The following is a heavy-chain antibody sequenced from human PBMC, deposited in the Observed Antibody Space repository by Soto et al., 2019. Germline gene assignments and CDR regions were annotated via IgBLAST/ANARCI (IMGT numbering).Heavy chain of an antibody. Sequence: GGSLRLSCAASGFTFSSYEMNWVRQAPGKGLEWVSYISSSGSIIYYADSVKGRFTISRDNAKNSLYLQMNSLRAEDTAVYYCARDCAPNYYDSSGYSPWGQGTLVTV. CDR3: ARDCAPNYYDSSGYSP. V-gene: IGHV3-48*03. CDR2: ISSSGSII. CDR1: GFTFSSYE. J-gene: IGHJ5*02. D-gene: IGHD3-22*01.